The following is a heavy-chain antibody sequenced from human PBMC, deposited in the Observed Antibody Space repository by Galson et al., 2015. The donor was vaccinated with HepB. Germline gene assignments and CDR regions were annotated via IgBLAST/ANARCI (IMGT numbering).Heavy chain of an antibody. Sequence: SVKVSCKASGYTFTTYALHWVRQAPGQRLEWMGWNNAGNGNTKYSQKFQGRVTITRDTSASTAYMELGSLRSEDTAVYYCARTGDILTGYYNFDYWGQGTLVNVFS. CDR2: NNAGNGNT. CDR3: ARTGDILTGYYNFDY. CDR1: GYTFTTYA. D-gene: IGHD3-9*01. J-gene: IGHJ4*02. V-gene: IGHV1-3*01.